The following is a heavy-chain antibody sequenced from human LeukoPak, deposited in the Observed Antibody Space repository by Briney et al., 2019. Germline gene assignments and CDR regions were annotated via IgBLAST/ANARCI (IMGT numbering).Heavy chain of an antibody. CDR3: ARVWGYRDYYDSTAYYRFDH. CDR1: GFTFSSYW. Sequence: GGSLRLSCAASGFTFSSYWMSWVRQAPGKGLEWVANIKQDGSEKYYVDSVKGRFTISRDNAKNSLYLQMNSLRAEDTAVYSCARVWGYRDYYDSTAYYRFDHWGQGTPVTVSS. V-gene: IGHV3-7*01. D-gene: IGHD3-22*01. CDR2: IKQDGSEK. J-gene: IGHJ4*02.